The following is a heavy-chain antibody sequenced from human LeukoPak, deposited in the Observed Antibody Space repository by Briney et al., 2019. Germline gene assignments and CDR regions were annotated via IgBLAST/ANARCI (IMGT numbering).Heavy chain of an antibody. CDR2: IYYSGST. J-gene: IGHJ3*02. CDR1: GGSISSYY. V-gene: IGHV4-59*12. D-gene: IGHD3-10*01. CDR3: ARVHLLYGSGSYGAFDI. Sequence: SETLSLTCTVSGGSISSYYWSWIRQPPGKGLEWIGYIYYSGSTYYNPSLKSRVTISVDRSKNQFSLKLSSVTAADTAVYYCARVHLLYGSGSYGAFDIWGQGTMVTVSS.